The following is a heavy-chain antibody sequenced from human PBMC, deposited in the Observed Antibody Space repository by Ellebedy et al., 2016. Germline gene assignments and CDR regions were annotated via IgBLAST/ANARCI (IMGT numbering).Heavy chain of an antibody. D-gene: IGHD4/OR15-4a*01. J-gene: IGHJ4*02. V-gene: IGHV4-59*13. CDR2: IYYSGST. CDR3: ATGELTKSFDY. Sequence: SETLSLXXTVSGGSISSYYWSWIRQPPGKGLEWIGYIYYSGSTNYNPSLKSRVTISVDTSKNQFSLKLSSVTAADTAVYYCATGELTKSFDYWGQGTLVTVSS. CDR1: GGSISSYY.